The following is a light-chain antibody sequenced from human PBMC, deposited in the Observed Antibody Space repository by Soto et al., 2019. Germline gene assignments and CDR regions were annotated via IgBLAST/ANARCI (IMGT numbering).Light chain of an antibody. CDR1: QYIRND. CDR3: QQYNTYSPERT. V-gene: IGKV1-17*01. Sequence: IQMTQSPSSLSASVGDRVTITCRASQYIRNDLGWYQQRPGKAPKLLIFAASSLHSGVPSRFSGSGSGTEFTLTISSLQPDDFATYYCQQYNTYSPERTFGQGTKVDIK. CDR2: AAS. J-gene: IGKJ1*01.